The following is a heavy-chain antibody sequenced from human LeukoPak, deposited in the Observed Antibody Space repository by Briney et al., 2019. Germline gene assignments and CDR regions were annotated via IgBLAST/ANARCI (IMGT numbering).Heavy chain of an antibody. V-gene: IGHV1-69*04. Sequence: GSSVKVSCKASGGTFSSYAISWVRQAPGQGLEWMGRIIPILGIANYAQKFQGRVTITADKSTSTAYMELSSLRSEDTAVYYCARGYCSSTSCYWQGWFDPWGQGTLVTVSS. J-gene: IGHJ5*02. CDR3: ARGYCSSTSCYWQGWFDP. D-gene: IGHD2-2*01. CDR1: GGTFSSYA. CDR2: IIPILGIA.